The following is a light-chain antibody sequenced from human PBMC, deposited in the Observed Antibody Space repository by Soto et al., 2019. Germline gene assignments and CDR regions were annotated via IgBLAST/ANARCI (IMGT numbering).Light chain of an antibody. CDR2: GAS. V-gene: IGKV3-15*01. CDR3: QQYKNWPPLT. CDR1: QSVSSN. J-gene: IGKJ4*01. Sequence: EIVMTQSQATLSVSPGETATLSCRASQSVSSNVAWYQQKPGQAPSLLIYGASTRATDIPPRFSGSGSGTEFTLTITSLQSEDIAVYFCQQYKNWPPLTFGGGTKVDI.